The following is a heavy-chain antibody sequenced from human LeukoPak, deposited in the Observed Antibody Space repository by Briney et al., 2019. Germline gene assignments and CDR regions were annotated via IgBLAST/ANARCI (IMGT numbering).Heavy chain of an antibody. CDR2: ISSSTTYI. CDR3: ATLVGLTPH. CDR1: GLPFSNYA. J-gene: IGHJ4*02. V-gene: IGHV3-21*01. D-gene: IGHD1-26*01. Sequence: GGSLRLSCAASGLPFSNYAMNWVRQAPGKGLEWVSSISSSTTYIYYADSVKGRVTISRDNAKNSVYLQMNSLRAEDTAVYYCATLVGLTPHWGQGTLVTVSS.